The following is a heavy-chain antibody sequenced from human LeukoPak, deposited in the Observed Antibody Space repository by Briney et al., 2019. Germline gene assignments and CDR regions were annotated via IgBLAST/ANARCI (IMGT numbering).Heavy chain of an antibody. CDR3: ARSIAAAGQSYYYYYMDV. CDR1: GGTFSSYA. V-gene: IGHV1-69*05. CDR2: IIPIFGTA. J-gene: IGHJ6*03. D-gene: IGHD6-13*01. Sequence: SVKVSCKASGGTFSSYAISWVRQAPGQGLEWMGGIIPIFGTANYAQKFQGRVTITTDESTSTAYMELSSLRSEDTAVYHCARSIAAAGQSYYYYYMDVWGKGTTVTVSS.